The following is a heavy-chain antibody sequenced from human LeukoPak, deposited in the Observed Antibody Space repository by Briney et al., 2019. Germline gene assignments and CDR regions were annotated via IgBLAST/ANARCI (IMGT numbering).Heavy chain of an antibody. Sequence: PGGSLRLSCAASGFTFSSYSMNWVRQAPGKGLEWVSSISSSSSYIYYADSVKGRFTISRDNAKNSLYLQMNSLRAEDTAVYYCARDLGDRGGYYGMDVWGQGTTVTVSS. CDR2: ISSSSSYI. J-gene: IGHJ6*02. CDR3: ARDLGDRGGYYGMDV. CDR1: GFTFSSYS. V-gene: IGHV3-21*01. D-gene: IGHD4-17*01.